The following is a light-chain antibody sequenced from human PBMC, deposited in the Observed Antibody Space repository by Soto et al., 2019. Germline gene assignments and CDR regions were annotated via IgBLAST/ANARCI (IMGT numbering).Light chain of an antibody. CDR3: QHDGSPPEYT. J-gene: IGKJ2*01. CDR2: GAS. CDR1: QSLSSSY. V-gene: IGKV3-20*01. Sequence: DIVLTQSPGTLSLSPGETATLSCRASQSLSSSYLVWYQQKPGQAPRLLIYGASSRATGIPDRFSSSGSGTDLTLTISTLAPEEFAVYYCQHDGSPPEYTFGQGTKLEIK.